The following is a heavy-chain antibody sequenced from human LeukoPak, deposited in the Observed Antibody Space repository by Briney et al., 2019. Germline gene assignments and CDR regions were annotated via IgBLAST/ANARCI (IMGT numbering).Heavy chain of an antibody. CDR2: ISAYNGNT. CDR1: GYTFTSYG. D-gene: IGHD6-19*01. J-gene: IGHJ4*02. V-gene: IGHV1-18*01. Sequence: ASVKVSCKASGYTFTSYGISWMRQAPGQGLEWMGWISAYNGNTNYAQKFQGRVTMTRDTSISTAYMELSGLRSDDTAVYYCASGQWLVADIDYWGQGTLVTVSS. CDR3: ASGQWLVADIDY.